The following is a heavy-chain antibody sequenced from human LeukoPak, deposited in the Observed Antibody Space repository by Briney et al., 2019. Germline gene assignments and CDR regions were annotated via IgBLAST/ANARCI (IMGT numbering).Heavy chain of an antibody. Sequence: SETLSLTCAVSGGSISSGGYSWSWIRQPPGKGLEWIGYIYHSGSTYYNPSLKSRVTISVDRSKNQFSLKLSSVTAADTAVYYCARDTEEMVRGVIILRAFDIWGQGTMVTVSS. CDR1: GGSISSGGYS. J-gene: IGHJ3*02. CDR2: IYHSGST. V-gene: IGHV4-30-2*01. CDR3: ARDTEEMVRGVIILRAFDI. D-gene: IGHD3-10*01.